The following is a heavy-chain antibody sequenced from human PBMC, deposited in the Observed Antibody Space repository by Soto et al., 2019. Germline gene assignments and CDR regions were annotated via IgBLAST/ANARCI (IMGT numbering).Heavy chain of an antibody. CDR3: ARDILSGRAYPES. CDR2: ISSGSSYI. J-gene: IGHJ4*02. V-gene: IGHV3-21*01. D-gene: IGHD3-10*01. Sequence: GGSLRLSCAASGFTFSSYTMNGVRQAPGKGLEWISSISSGSSYIYYAGSVKGRFTISRDNAKNSPFLQMNSLRADATAVYYCARDILSGRAYPESWGQGT. CDR1: GFTFSSYT.